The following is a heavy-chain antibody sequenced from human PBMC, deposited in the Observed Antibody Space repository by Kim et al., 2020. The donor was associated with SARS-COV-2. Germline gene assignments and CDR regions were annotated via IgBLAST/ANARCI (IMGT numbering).Heavy chain of an antibody. Sequence: SETLSLTCTVSGGSISSGGYYWSWIRQHPGKGLEWIGYIYYSGSTYYNPSLKSRVTISVDTSKNQFSLKLSSVTAADTAVYYCARAEHETYYYGSGHYGMDVWGQGTTVTVSS. CDR3: ARAEHETYYYGSGHYGMDV. D-gene: IGHD3-10*01. CDR1: GGSISSGGYY. CDR2: IYYSGST. J-gene: IGHJ6*02. V-gene: IGHV4-31*03.